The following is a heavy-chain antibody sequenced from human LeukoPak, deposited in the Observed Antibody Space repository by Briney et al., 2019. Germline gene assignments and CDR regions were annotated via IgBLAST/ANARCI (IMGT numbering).Heavy chain of an antibody. CDR3: ARDLEPVETATTQPRNWFDP. J-gene: IGHJ5*02. CDR1: GGSFSGYY. CDR2: INHSGST. V-gene: IGHV4-34*01. Sequence: SETLSLTCAVYGGSFSGYYWSWIRQPPGKGLEWIGEINHSGSTNYNPSLKSRVTISVDTSKNQFSLKLSSVTAADTAVYYCARDLEPVETATTQPRNWFDPWGQGTLVTVSS. D-gene: IGHD5-24*01.